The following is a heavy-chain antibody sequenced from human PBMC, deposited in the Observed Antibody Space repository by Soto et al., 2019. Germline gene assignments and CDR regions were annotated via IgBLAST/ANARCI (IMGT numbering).Heavy chain of an antibody. D-gene: IGHD6-13*01. CDR3: ARHHGSPGSYFGLDV. J-gene: IGHJ6*02. V-gene: IGHV5-51*01. Sequence: GESLKISCKGSGYSFTSYWINWVRQMPGKGLECMGIIYPGDSDTRYSPSFQGQVTISADKSIDTAYLQWRSLKASDTAVYYCARHHGSPGSYFGLDVWGQGTTVTVSS. CDR2: IYPGDSDT. CDR1: GYSFTSYW.